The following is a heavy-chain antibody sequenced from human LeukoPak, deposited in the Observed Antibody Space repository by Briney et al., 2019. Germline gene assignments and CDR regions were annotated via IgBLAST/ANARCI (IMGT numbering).Heavy chain of an antibody. J-gene: IGHJ4*02. CDR3: ARRAGAYSHPYDY. Sequence: PGGSLRPSCTVSGFTVSSNSMSWVRQAPGKGLEWVSLIYSDNTHYSDSVKGRFTISRDNSKNTLYLQMNSLRAEDTAVYYCARRAGAYSHPYDYWGQGTLVTVSS. CDR2: IYSDNT. V-gene: IGHV3-53*01. D-gene: IGHD4/OR15-4a*01. CDR1: GFTVSSNS.